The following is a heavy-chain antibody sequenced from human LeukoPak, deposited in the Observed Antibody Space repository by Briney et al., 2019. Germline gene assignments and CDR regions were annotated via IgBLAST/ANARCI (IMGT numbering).Heavy chain of an antibody. CDR2: INHSGST. CDR3: ARAGGFVCGGDCYSGAGFAP. CDR1: GGSFSGYY. D-gene: IGHD2-21*02. J-gene: IGHJ5*02. V-gene: IGHV4-34*01. Sequence: KPSETLSLTCAVYGGSFSGYYWSWIRQPPGKGLEWIGEINHSGSTNYNPSLKSRVTISVDTSKNQFSLKLSSVTAADTAVYYCARAGGFVCGGDCYSGAGFAPWGQGTLVTVSS.